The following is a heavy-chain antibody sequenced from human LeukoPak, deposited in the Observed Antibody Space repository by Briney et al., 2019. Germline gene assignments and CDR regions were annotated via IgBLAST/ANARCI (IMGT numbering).Heavy chain of an antibody. D-gene: IGHD1-1*01. V-gene: IGHV3-7*01. J-gene: IGHJ4*02. CDR3: ARDPRTVRI. CDR2: IKQEGSEK. CDR1: GFIFSSYW. Sequence: GGSLRLSCAASGFIFSSYWMTWVRQAPGRGLEWLANIKQEGSEKNYVDSVKGRFTIARDNAKNSLYLQMNSLRVEDTAVYYCARDPRTVRIWGQGTLVTVSS.